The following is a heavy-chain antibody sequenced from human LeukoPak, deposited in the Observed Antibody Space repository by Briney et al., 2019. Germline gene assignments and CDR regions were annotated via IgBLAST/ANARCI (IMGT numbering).Heavy chain of an antibody. CDR2: ISWNSGSI. D-gene: IGHD6-13*01. Sequence: PGGSLRLSCAASGFTFDDCAMHWVRQAPGKGLEWVSGISWNSGSIGYADSVKGRFTISRDNAKNPLYLQMNSLRAEDTALYYCAKGVAAGYYYYMDVWGKGTTVTVSS. J-gene: IGHJ6*03. CDR1: GFTFDDCA. V-gene: IGHV3-9*01. CDR3: AKGVAAGYYYYMDV.